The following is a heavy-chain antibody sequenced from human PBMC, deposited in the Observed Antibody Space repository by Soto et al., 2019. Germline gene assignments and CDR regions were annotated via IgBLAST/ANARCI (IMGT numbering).Heavy chain of an antibody. CDR1: GFTLIDYE. D-gene: IGHD6-19*01. J-gene: IGHJ4*02. Sequence: HPGGSLRLSCAASGFTLIDYEMNWVRQAPGKGLEWVSYFSSGGTTLYYADSVKGRFTISRDNARNSLYLHMNSLRVEDTAVYFCAGSPLRSGWSKFDYWGQGTRVTVSS. CDR3: AGSPLRSGWSKFDY. V-gene: IGHV3-48*03. CDR2: FSSGGTTL.